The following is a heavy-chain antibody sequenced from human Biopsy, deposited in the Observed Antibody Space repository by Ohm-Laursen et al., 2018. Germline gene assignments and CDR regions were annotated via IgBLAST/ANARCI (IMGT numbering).Heavy chain of an antibody. J-gene: IGHJ4*02. D-gene: IGHD3-3*01. CDR2: IIAVSGLV. CDR3: ATPFQYYDSWGGYPPFDH. V-gene: IGHV1-69*17. Sequence: GSSVKVPCKASGGTFSNYAISWVRQAPGEGLEWMGGIIAVSGLVNYAPKFQGRVSITADKSTTTAYMELSNLKSEDTAVYYCATPFQYYDSWGGYPPFDHWGQGTLVTVSS. CDR1: GGTFSNYA.